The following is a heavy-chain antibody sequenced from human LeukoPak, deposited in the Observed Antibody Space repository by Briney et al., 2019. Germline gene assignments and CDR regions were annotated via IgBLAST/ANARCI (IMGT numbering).Heavy chain of an antibody. CDR1: NGSISSYH. D-gene: IGHD4-17*01. V-gene: IGHV4-59*01. CDR3: ARDLVTVTKGFDI. CDR2: ILTSGTT. Sequence: PSETLSLTCTVPNGSISSYHWSWVRQPPGKGLEWIGYILTSGTTNYNPSLKSRLTISVDTSKNQFTLKLSSVTAADTAVYYCARDLVTVTKGFDIWGQGTMVSVSS. J-gene: IGHJ3*02.